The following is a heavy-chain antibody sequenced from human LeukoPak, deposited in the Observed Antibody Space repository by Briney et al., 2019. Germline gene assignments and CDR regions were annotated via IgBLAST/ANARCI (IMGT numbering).Heavy chain of an antibody. CDR1: AYTLSGYY. CDR2: INPDSGAT. Sequence: ASVKVSCKTSAYTLSGYYMHWVRQAPGQGLEWMGWINPDSGATLYAQKFQGRVTLTRDTSINTAYMEVSRLTSDDTAVYYCARGKDASGTTAFEIWGQGTMATVSS. D-gene: IGHD1-1*01. CDR3: ARGKDASGTTAFEI. V-gene: IGHV1-2*02. J-gene: IGHJ3*02.